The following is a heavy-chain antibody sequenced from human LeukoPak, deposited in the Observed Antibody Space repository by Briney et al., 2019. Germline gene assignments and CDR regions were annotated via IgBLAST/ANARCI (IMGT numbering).Heavy chain of an antibody. J-gene: IGHJ6*03. CDR2: IWYDGSNK. V-gene: IGHV3-33*01. CDR1: GFTFSSYG. Sequence: GGSLRLSCAASGFTFSSYGMHWVRQAPGKGLDWVAVIWYDGSNKYYAGSVKGRFTISRDNSKNTLYLQMNSLRAEDTAEYYCARGPSITGTTPYYYYMDVWGKGTTVTVSS. D-gene: IGHD1-7*01. CDR3: ARGPSITGTTPYYYYMDV.